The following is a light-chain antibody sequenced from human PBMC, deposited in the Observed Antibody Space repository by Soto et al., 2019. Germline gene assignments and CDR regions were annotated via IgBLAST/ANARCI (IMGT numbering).Light chain of an antibody. V-gene: IGKV3-15*01. J-gene: IGKJ1*01. CDR3: QQYNNWPQT. CDR1: QSVSSN. Sequence: IVMTQSPATLSVSPGERATLSCRASQSVSSNLAWYQQKPGQAPRLLIYDASTRATGIPARFSGSGSGTEFTLTISSLQSEDFAVYYCQQYNNWPQTFGQGTKVDSK. CDR2: DAS.